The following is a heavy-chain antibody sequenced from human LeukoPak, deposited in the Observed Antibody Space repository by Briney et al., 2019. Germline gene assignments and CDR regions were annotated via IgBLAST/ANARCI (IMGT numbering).Heavy chain of an antibody. CDR1: GFTFSSYA. Sequence: GGSLRLSCAASGFTFSSYAMSWVRQAPGKGLEWVSGISGSGGSTYYADSVKGRFTISKDNAKNSLYLQMNSLRAEDTAVYYCSGDPGDYWGQGTLVTVSS. V-gene: IGHV3-23*01. CDR3: SGDPGDY. D-gene: IGHD3-10*01. J-gene: IGHJ4*02. CDR2: ISGSGGST.